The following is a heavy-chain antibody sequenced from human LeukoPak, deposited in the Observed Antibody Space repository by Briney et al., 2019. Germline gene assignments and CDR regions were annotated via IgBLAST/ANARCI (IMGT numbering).Heavy chain of an antibody. CDR1: GGSISSYY. CDR2: IYYSGST. V-gene: IGHV4-59*01. J-gene: IGHJ4*02. Sequence: SETLSLTCTVSGGSISSYYWSWIRQPPGKGLEWIGYIYYSGSTNYNPSRKSRVTISVDTSKNQFSLRLSSVTAADTAVYYCARCGYSYGSEFDYWGQGTLVTVSS. CDR3: ARCGYSYGSEFDY. D-gene: IGHD5-18*01.